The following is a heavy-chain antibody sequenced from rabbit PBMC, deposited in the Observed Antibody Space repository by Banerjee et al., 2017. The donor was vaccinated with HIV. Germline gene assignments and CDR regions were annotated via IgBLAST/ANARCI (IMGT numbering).Heavy chain of an antibody. CDR2: IYTVSGNI. V-gene: IGHV1S45*01. CDR1: GFSFSSSYY. D-gene: IGHD8-1*01. Sequence: QEQLEESGGGLVQPEGSLTLTCTASGFSFSSSYYMCWVRQAPGKGLEWIGCIYTVSGNIDYATWAKGRFTASKASSTTVTLHVTSLTAADTATYFCARSGAGSDYSFDLWGQGTLVTVS. CDR3: ARSGAGSDYSFDL. J-gene: IGHJ4*01.